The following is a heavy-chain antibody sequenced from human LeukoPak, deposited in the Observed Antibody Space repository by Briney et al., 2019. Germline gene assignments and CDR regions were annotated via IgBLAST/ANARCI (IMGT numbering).Heavy chain of an antibody. CDR3: ARGPMGGGTDY. V-gene: IGHV1-46*01. Sequence: GASVKVSCKASGYTFTSYYMHWVRQAPGQGLEWMGIINPSGGSTSYAQKLQGRVTITRNTSISTAYMELSSLRSEDTAVYYCARGPMGGGTDYWGQGTLVTVSS. CDR1: GYTFTSYY. J-gene: IGHJ4*02. CDR2: INPSGGST. D-gene: IGHD3-16*01.